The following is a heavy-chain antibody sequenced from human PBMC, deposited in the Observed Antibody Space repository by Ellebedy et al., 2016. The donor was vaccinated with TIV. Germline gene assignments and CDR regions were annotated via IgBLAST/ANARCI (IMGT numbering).Heavy chain of an antibody. CDR3: ARDEVHSDSSGASNWFDP. J-gene: IGHJ5*02. Sequence: ASVKVSCKALGYTFTTYAMHWVRQAPGQRLEWMGWINPVNGDTKYSQKFQGRVTFTRDTSASTAYMELSSLRSEDTAMYYCARDEVHSDSSGASNWFDPWGQGTLVTVSS. V-gene: IGHV1-3*01. D-gene: IGHD3-22*01. CDR2: INPVNGDT. CDR1: GYTFTTYA.